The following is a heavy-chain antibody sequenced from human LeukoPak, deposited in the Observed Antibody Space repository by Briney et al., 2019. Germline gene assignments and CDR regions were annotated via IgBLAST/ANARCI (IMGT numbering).Heavy chain of an antibody. V-gene: IGHV1-69*13. Sequence: AVKVSCKASLGTLSRYTISWVPAALGQGRWCVGEIIAIVGTANYVQKFQGTVTTTADQSTSPTYMDHRSLRAGETPLYYRASVGWDLPHYYGMDVWGQGTTVTVSS. CDR3: ASVGWDLPHYYGMDV. D-gene: IGHD1-26*01. CDR2: IIAIVGTA. J-gene: IGHJ6*02. CDR1: LGTLSRYT.